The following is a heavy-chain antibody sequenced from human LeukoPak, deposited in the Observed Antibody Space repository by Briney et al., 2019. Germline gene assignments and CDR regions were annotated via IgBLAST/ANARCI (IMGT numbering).Heavy chain of an antibody. CDR3: ARGGIYDILTGCDY. V-gene: IGHV3-48*03. D-gene: IGHD3-9*01. CDR2: ISSSGSTI. J-gene: IGHJ4*02. Sequence: GGSLRLSRAASGFTFSSYEMNWVRQAPGKGLEWVSYISSSGSTIYYADSVKGRFTISRDNAKNSLYLQMNSLRAEDTAVYYCARGGIYDILTGCDYWGQGTLVTVSS. CDR1: GFTFSSYE.